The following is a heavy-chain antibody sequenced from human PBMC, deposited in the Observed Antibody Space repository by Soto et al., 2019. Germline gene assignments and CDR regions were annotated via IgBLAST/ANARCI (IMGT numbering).Heavy chain of an antibody. V-gene: IGHV4-31*03. J-gene: IGHJ4*02. D-gene: IGHD6-13*01. CDR3: ARLPGRGSSYSRNDY. CDR1: GGSISSGGYY. CDR2: IYYSGST. Sequence: KTSETLSLTCTVSGGSISSGGYYWSWIRQHPGKGLEWIGYIYYSGSTYYNPSLKSRVTISVDTSKNQFSLKLSSVTAADTAVYYCARLPGRGSSYSRNDYWGQGTLVTVSS.